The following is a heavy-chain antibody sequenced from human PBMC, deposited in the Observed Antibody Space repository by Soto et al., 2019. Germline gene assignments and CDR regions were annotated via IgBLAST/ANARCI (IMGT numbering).Heavy chain of an antibody. D-gene: IGHD6-13*01. Sequence: GASVKGSCKASGYTFTSYGISWGGQAPGQGLEWMGWISAYNGNTNYAQKLQGRVTMTTDTSTSTAYMELRSLRSDDTAVYYCARSGSRIAAAGTYYYYGMDVWGQGTTVTVSS. CDR3: ARSGSRIAAAGTYYYYGMDV. J-gene: IGHJ6*02. CDR2: ISAYNGNT. CDR1: GYTFTSYG. V-gene: IGHV1-18*01.